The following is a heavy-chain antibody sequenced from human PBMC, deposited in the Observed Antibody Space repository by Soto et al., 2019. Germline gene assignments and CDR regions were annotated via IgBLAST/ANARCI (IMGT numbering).Heavy chain of an antibody. D-gene: IGHD3-9*01. V-gene: IGHV5-10-1*01. CDR3: ARHRDILSGYSAADN. J-gene: IGHJ4*02. CDR2: IDPSDSYS. CDR1: GYSFTNYC. Sequence: GESLKISCKAAGYSFTNYCITLMRQTPGKGLECMGMIDPSDSYSNYSPSFQGHVTMSVDKSISSAYLQFSSLKASDTAMYYCARHRDILSGYSAADNWGQGTQVTVSS.